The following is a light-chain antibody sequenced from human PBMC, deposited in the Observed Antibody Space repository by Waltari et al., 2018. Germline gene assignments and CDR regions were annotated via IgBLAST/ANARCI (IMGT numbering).Light chain of an antibody. V-gene: IGKV3-15*01. CDR2: GAS. CDR1: QSVSSN. J-gene: IGKJ1*01. Sequence: EIVMTQSPATLSVSPGERATLSCRASQSVSSNLAWYQQKPGQAPRLLIYGASTRATGIPARFSGSLSGTEFTLTISSLQSEDFAIYSCQHYNNWPPWTFGQGTKVEVK. CDR3: QHYNNWPPWT.